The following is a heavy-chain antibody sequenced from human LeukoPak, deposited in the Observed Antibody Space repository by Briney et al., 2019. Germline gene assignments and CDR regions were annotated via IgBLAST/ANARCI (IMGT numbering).Heavy chain of an antibody. Sequence: PSETLSLTCTVSGGSISSSSYYWGWIRQPPGKGLEWIGSIYYSGSTYYNPSLKSRVTISVDTSKNQFSLKLSSVTAADTAVYYCARAGWDGYNYPLFDYWGQGTLVTVSS. CDR2: IYYSGST. CDR3: ARAGWDGYNYPLFDY. J-gene: IGHJ4*02. V-gene: IGHV4-39*07. D-gene: IGHD5-24*01. CDR1: GGSISSSSYY.